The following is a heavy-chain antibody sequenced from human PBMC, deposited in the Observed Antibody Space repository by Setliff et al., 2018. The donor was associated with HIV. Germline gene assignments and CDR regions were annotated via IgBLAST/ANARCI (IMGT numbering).Heavy chain of an antibody. Sequence: SETLSLTCSVSGGSISSHYWGWIRQPPGRGLEWIGYIMYNEGNNFNPSLKSRVTISVDTSKNGLSLRLSSVTAADSAVYYCARVGHTRGYSGYDVYYYYMDVWGEGTTVTVSS. D-gene: IGHD5-12*01. V-gene: IGHV4-59*11. J-gene: IGHJ6*03. CDR2: IMYNEGN. CDR1: GGSISSHY. CDR3: ARVGHTRGYSGYDVYYYYMDV.